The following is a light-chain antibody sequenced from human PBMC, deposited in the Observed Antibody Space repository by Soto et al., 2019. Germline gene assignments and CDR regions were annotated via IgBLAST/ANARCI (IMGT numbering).Light chain of an antibody. CDR3: ISYTARSTLV. V-gene: IGLV2-14*01. CDR2: EVR. CDR1: MRDVGAYNL. J-gene: IGLJ3*02. Sequence: QSALTQPASVSGSAGQSITISCSGTMRDVGAYNLVSWYQQHPGTAPKLIIYEVRNRPSGISSRFSGSRSGNTASLTISGLQSEDEGDYYCISYTARSTLVFCGGTKVTVL.